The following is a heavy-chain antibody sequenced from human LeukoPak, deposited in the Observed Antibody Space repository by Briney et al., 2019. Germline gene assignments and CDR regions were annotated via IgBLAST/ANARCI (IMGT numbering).Heavy chain of an antibody. CDR2: ISSGTSTI. Sequence: GGSLRLSCAASGLTFSSYSMNWVRQAPGKGLEWISYISSGTSTIYYADSVKGRFTISRDNAKNSLYLQMTSLRAEDTAVYYCARGNLSVYDSSGYYYYYYMDVWGKGTTVTVSS. D-gene: IGHD3-22*01. CDR3: ARGNLSVYDSSGYYYYYYMDV. CDR1: GLTFSSYS. V-gene: IGHV3-48*01. J-gene: IGHJ6*03.